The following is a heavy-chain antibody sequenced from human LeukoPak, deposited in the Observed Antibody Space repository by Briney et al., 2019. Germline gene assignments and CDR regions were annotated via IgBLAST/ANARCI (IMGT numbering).Heavy chain of an antibody. D-gene: IGHD6-13*01. CDR2: IYYSGST. V-gene: IGHV4-31*03. CDR3: ARSRRIAAAGTQGNFDY. J-gene: IGHJ4*02. Sequence: SSETLSLTCTVSGGSISSGGYYWSWVRQHPGKGLEWIGYIYYSGSTYYNPSLKSRVTISVDTSKNQFSLKLSSVTAADTAVYYCARSRRIAAAGTQGNFDYWGQGTLVTVSS. CDR1: GGSISSGGYY.